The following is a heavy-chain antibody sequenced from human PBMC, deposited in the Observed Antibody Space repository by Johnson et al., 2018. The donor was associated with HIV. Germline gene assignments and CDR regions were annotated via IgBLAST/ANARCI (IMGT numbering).Heavy chain of an antibody. CDR1: GFTLSRYD. CDR2: IGTAGDT. D-gene: IGHD3-9*01. J-gene: IGHJ3*02. Sequence: VQLVESGGGLVQPGGSLRLSCAASGFTLSRYDMHWVRQATGKGLEWVSAIGTAGDTYYPGSVKGRFTISRDNAKNSLYLQMNSLSAEDTAVYYCAREEGNYILTRGDAFDIWGQGTMVTVSS. V-gene: IGHV3-13*01. CDR3: AREEGNYILTRGDAFDI.